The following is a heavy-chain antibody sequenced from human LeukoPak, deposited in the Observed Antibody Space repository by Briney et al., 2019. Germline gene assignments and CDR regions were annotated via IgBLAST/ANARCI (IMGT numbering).Heavy chain of an antibody. D-gene: IGHD6-13*01. CDR1: GGSISNYY. V-gene: IGHV4-59*08. CDR3: ARHGGYSSPYLH. Sequence: KTSETLSLTCTVSGGSISNYYWSWIRQPPGKGLECMGYIYYSGTTNYNPSLKSRVIISVDTSKNQFSLKLSSVTAADTAVYYCARHGGYSSPYLHWGQGTLVTVSS. CDR2: IYYSGTT. J-gene: IGHJ1*01.